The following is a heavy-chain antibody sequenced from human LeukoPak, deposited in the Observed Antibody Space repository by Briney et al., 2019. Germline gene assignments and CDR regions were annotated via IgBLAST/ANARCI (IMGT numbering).Heavy chain of an antibody. CDR3: ARQIYLVVPVHFDY. J-gene: IGHJ4*02. Sequence: SETLSLTCIVSGGSISSSSYYWGWIRQPPGKGLEWIGSIYYSGSTYYNPSLKSRVTISVDTSKNQFSLKLSSVTAADTAVYYCARQIYLVVPVHFDYWGQGTLVTVSS. V-gene: IGHV4-39*01. CDR1: GGSISSSSYY. CDR2: IYYSGST. D-gene: IGHD2-2*01.